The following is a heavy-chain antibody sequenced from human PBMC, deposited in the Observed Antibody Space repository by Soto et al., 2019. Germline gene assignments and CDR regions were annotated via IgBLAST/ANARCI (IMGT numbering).Heavy chain of an antibody. CDR1: GFSFSNYA. CDR3: TRDPYGGSRYYFGS. D-gene: IGHD1-26*01. J-gene: IGHJ4*02. V-gene: IGHV3-33*01. CDR2: IWYDGSNK. Sequence: HPGGSLRLSCAASGFSFSNYAMHWVRQAPGKGLEWVAVIWYDGSNKYYAGSVKGRFTISKDNSQTTVYLQMNSLRAEDSAVYYCTRDPYGGSRYYFGSWGQGPLVTVSS.